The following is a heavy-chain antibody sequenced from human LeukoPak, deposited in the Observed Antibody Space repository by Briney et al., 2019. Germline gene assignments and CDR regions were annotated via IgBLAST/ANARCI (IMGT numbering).Heavy chain of an antibody. J-gene: IGHJ6*02. D-gene: IGHD2-2*01. CDR3: AVGYCSSTSCYSPMDV. CDR1: GFTFSSYA. V-gene: IGHV3-64*01. Sequence: GGSLRLSCAASGFTFSSYAMHWVRQAPGKGLEYVSAISSNGGSTYYANSVKGRFTISRDNSKNTLYLQMGSLRAEDMAVYYCAVGYCSSTSCYSPMDVWGQGTTVTVSS. CDR2: ISSNGGST.